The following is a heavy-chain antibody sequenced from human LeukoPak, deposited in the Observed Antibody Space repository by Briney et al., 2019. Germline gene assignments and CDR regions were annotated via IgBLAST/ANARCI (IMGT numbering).Heavy chain of an antibody. CDR3: ARGLRNYYYYYGMDV. J-gene: IGHJ6*02. Sequence: PSETLSLTCTVSGGSISSGGYFWTWIRQPPGKGLEWIGEINHSGSTNYNPSLKSRVTISVDTSKNQFSLKLSSVTAADTAVYYCARGLRNYYYYYGMDVWGQGTTVTVSS. V-gene: IGHV4-39*07. CDR1: GGSISSGGYF. CDR2: INHSGST.